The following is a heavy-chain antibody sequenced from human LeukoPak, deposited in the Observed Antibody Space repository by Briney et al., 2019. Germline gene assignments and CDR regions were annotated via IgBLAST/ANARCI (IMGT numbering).Heavy chain of an antibody. CDR2: IYSGGST. CDR1: GFTVSSNY. CDR3: ARGYFDSSGEFDY. V-gene: IGHV3-66*01. Sequence: GGSLRLSCAASGFTVSSNYMSWVRQAPGKGLEWVSIIYSGGSTYYADSVKDRFTISRDNSKNTLYLQMNSLRAEDTAMYYCARGYFDSSGEFDYWGQGTLVTVS. D-gene: IGHD3-22*01. J-gene: IGHJ4*02.